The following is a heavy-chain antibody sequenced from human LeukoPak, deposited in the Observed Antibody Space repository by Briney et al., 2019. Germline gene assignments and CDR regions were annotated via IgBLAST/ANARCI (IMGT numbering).Heavy chain of an antibody. V-gene: IGHV4-59*01. D-gene: IGHD3-3*01. J-gene: IGHJ4*02. CDR1: GGSMRNYY. Sequence: SETLSLTCTVSGGSMRNYYWSWIRQPPGKGLEWIGYISGSGSTDYNPSLKSRVTISIDTSKNQFSLRLSSVTAADTAVYYCARPAVTLTIPFEFWGQGTLVTVSS. CDR2: ISGSGST. CDR3: ARPAVTLTIPFEF.